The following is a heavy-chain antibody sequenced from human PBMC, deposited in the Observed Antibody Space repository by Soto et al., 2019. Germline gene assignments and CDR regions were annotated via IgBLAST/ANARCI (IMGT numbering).Heavy chain of an antibody. CDR3: ARDTTVVTPFRFAFDI. Sequence: PGGSLRLSCAASGFTFSSYAMHWVRQAPGKGLEWVAVISYDGSNKYYADSVKGRFTISRDNSKNTLYLQMNSLRAEDTAVYYCARDTTVVTPFRFAFDIWGQGTMVTVSS. V-gene: IGHV3-30-3*01. J-gene: IGHJ3*02. CDR1: GFTFSSYA. CDR2: ISYDGSNK. D-gene: IGHD4-17*01.